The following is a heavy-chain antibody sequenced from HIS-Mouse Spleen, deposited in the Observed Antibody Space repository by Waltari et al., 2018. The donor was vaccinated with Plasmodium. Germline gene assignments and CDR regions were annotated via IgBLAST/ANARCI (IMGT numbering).Heavy chain of an antibody. Sequence: QVQLVQSGAEVKKPGASVKVSCKASGYTFTGYYMHWVRQAPGQGLEWMGWTNPSSGGTNHAQKVKGRVTMTRDTSISTAYMELSRLRSDDTAVYYCARVLGYKAAAGTFVEYFQHWGQGTLVTVSS. D-gene: IGHD6-13*01. V-gene: IGHV1-2*02. CDR1: GYTFTGYY. CDR3: ARVLGYKAAAGTFVEYFQH. J-gene: IGHJ1*01. CDR2: TNPSSGGT.